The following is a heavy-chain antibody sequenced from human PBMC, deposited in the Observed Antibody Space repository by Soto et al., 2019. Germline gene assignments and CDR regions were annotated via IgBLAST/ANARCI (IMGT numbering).Heavy chain of an antibody. CDR1: GASINSNSYY. J-gene: IGHJ4*02. CDR2: IYYGGST. CDR3: ARHAQRYSSSVNYFEH. D-gene: IGHD6-6*01. V-gene: IGHV4-39*01. Sequence: PSETLSLTCTVSGASINSNSYYWGWIRQPPGKGLEWIGSIYYGGSTYYNPSLKSRVTISVDTSKNQFSLKLSSVTATDTGVYFCARHAQRYSSSVNYFEHWGQGTLVTVSS.